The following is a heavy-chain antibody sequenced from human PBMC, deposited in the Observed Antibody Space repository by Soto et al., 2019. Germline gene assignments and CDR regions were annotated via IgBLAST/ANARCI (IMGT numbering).Heavy chain of an antibody. V-gene: IGHV3-23*01. CDR1: GFTFSSYA. D-gene: IGHD3-10*01. CDR2: ISGSGGST. CDR3: XXDDGSGSYRGDSLVDY. Sequence: EVQLLESGGGLVQPGGSLRLSCAASGFTFSSYAMSWVRQAPGKGLEWVSAISGSGGSTYYADSVKGRFTISRDNSKNTLXLQMNSLXXXXTXXYXXXXDDGSGSYRGDSLVDYWGQGTLVTVSS. J-gene: IGHJ4*02.